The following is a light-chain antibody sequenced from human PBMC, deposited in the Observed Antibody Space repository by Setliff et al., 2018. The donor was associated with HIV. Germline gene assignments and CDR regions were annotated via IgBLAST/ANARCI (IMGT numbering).Light chain of an antibody. Sequence: QSVLTQPPSASGTPGQRVTISCSGGTSNIGSNYVDWHQQLPGTAPKLLIYMNNQRPSGVPDRFSGSKSGPSASLAISGLRPEDAADYYCAAWDTSLSGFVFGTGTKVTVL. CDR3: AAWDTSLSGFV. CDR1: TSNIGSNY. J-gene: IGLJ1*01. CDR2: MNN. V-gene: IGLV1-47*01.